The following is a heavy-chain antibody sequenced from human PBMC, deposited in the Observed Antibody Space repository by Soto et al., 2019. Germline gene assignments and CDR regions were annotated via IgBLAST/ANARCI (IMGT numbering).Heavy chain of an antibody. J-gene: IGHJ4*02. CDR2: ITDSGST. D-gene: IGHD4-17*01. Sequence: GVSLRLSCAASGFPFRAYWMHWVRQVPGEGLMWVSHITDSGSTTYADSVRGRFIISRDNAKQTLFLQMNSLRAEDTAVYFCARSDYPYYSDYRGQGVLVTISS. CDR3: ARSDYPYYSDY. CDR1: GFPFRAYW. V-gene: IGHV3-74*01.